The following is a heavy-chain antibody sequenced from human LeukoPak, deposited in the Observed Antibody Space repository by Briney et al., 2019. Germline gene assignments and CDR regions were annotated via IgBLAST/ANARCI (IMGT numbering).Heavy chain of an antibody. CDR2: SSGTGGST. Sequence: GGSLRLSCAASGFTFSSYAMSWVRQAPGKGLEWVSASSGTGGSTYYADSVRGRFTISRDNSKNTLYLQMNSLRADDTAVYYCAKRSQTTPGTQDLDYWGRGTQVTVSS. CDR3: AKRSQTTPGTQDLDY. CDR1: GFTFSSYA. J-gene: IGHJ4*02. V-gene: IGHV3-23*01. D-gene: IGHD6-13*01.